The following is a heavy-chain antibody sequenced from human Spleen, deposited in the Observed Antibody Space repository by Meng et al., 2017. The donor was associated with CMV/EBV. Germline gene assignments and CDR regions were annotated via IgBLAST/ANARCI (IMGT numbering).Heavy chain of an antibody. J-gene: IGHJ4*02. CDR3: ASLTTVTIIDY. Sequence: GGSLRLSCAASGFTFSSYAMSWVRQAPGKGLEWVSALSGSGGSTYYADSVKGRFTISRDNSKNTLYLQMNSLRAEDTAVYYCASLTTVTIIDYWGQGTLVTVSS. CDR2: LSGSGGST. V-gene: IGHV3-23*01. CDR1: GFTFSSYA. D-gene: IGHD4-17*01.